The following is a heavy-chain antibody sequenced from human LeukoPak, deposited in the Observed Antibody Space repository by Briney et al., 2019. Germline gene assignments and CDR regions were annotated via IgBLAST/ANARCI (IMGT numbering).Heavy chain of an antibody. CDR1: GGSISSYY. D-gene: IGHD3-3*01. V-gene: IGHV4-59*01. CDR3: ARVPKYDFWSGYYWFDP. CDR2: IYYSGST. J-gene: IGHJ5*02. Sequence: SETLSLTCTVSGGSISSYYWSWIRQPPGKGPEWIGYIYYSGSTNYNPSLKSRVTISVDTSKNQFSLKLNSVTAADTAVYYCARVPKYDFWSGYYWFDPWGQGTLVTVSS.